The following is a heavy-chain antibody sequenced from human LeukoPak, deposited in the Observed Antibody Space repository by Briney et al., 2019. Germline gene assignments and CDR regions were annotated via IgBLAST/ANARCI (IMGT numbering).Heavy chain of an antibody. D-gene: IGHD2-21*02. V-gene: IGHV3-30*02. J-gene: IGHJ4*02. CDR1: GFTFSSYG. CDR2: IRYDGSNK. CDR3: AKDLAETAPFDY. Sequence: PGGSLRLSCAASGFTFSSYGMHWVRQAPGKGLEWVAFIRYDGSNKYYADSVKGRFTISRDNSKNTLYLQMNSLRAEDTAVYYCAKDLAETAPFDYWGQGTLVTVSS.